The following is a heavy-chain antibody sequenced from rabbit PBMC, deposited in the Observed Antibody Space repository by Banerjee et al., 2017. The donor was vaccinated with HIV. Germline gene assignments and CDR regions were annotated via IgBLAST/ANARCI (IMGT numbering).Heavy chain of an antibody. CDR3: VRAGVYAGSSSYTGFDFNL. Sequence: QEQLVESGGGLVQPEGSLTLTCTASGFSFSTSYYMCWVRQAPGKGLEWIACIYTGSSGSTNYASWAKGRFTISKTSTTVTLQMTSLTAADTATYFCVRAGVYAGSSSYTGFDFNLWGPGTLVTVS. CDR1: GFSFSTSYY. V-gene: IGHV1S45*01. D-gene: IGHD8-1*01. CDR2: IYTGSSGST. J-gene: IGHJ4*01.